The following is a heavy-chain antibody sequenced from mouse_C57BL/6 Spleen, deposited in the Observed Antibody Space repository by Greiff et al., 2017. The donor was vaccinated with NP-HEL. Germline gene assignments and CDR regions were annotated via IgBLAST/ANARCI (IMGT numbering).Heavy chain of an antibody. CDR2: IWWDDDK. D-gene: IGHD1-1*01. Sequence: QVTLKESGPGILQPSQSLSLTCSFSGFSLSTFGMGVGWIRQPSGKGLEWLAHIWWDDDKYYNPALKSRLTIAKDTSKNQVFLKIANVDTADTATYYCARDPYYGSSYWYFDVWGTGTTVTVSS. CDR1: GFSLSTFGMG. J-gene: IGHJ1*03. CDR3: ARDPYYGSSYWYFDV. V-gene: IGHV8-8*01.